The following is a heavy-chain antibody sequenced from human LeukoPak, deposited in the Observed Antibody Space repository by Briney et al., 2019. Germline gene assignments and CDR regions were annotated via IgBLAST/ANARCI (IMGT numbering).Heavy chain of an antibody. D-gene: IGHD3-9*01. CDR3: ARVLSGYPRRDYYYGMDV. CDR1: GFTFSSYA. V-gene: IGHV3-30*04. CDR2: ISYDGSNK. J-gene: IGHJ6*04. Sequence: GRSLRLSCAASGFTFSSYAMHWVRQAPGKGLEWVAVISYDGSNKYYADSVKGRFTISRDNSKNTLYLQMNSLRAEDTAVYYCARVLSGYPRRDYYYGMDVWGIGTTVTVSS.